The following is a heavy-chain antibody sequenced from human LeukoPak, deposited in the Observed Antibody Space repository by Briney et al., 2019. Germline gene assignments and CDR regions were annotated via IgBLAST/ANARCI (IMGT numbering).Heavy chain of an antibody. Sequence: ASVKVSCKASGYTFTSYAMNWVRQAPGQGLEWTGWINTNTGNPTYAQGFTGRFVFSLDTSVSTAYLQISSLKAEDTAVYYCARTRLVAARRLYWFDPWGQGTLVTVSS. D-gene: IGHD6-6*01. CDR1: GYTFTSYA. CDR2: INTNTGNP. J-gene: IGHJ5*02. V-gene: IGHV7-4-1*02. CDR3: ARTRLVAARRLYWFDP.